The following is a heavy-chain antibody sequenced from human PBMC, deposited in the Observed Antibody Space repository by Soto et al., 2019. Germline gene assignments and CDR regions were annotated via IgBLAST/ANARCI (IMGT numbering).Heavy chain of an antibody. J-gene: IGHJ4*02. D-gene: IGHD3-22*01. CDR1: GGSFSGYY. CDR3: ARGPMRSYYDDMSSRPFDY. Sequence: QVQLQQWGAGLVKPSETLSLTCAVYGGSFSGYYWSWIGQPPGKGLERIGVVNHSGSTNYNPSLKSSVTISVHPSKNQFSLKLSSVPAADTAVDYCARGPMRSYYDDMSSRPFDYWGQGTLVTVSS. V-gene: IGHV4-34*01. CDR2: VNHSGST.